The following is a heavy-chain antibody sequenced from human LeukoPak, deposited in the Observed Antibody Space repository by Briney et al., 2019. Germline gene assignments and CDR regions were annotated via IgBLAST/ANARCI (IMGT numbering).Heavy chain of an antibody. Sequence: GGSLRLSCAASGFTFSDYYMSWIRQAPGKGLEWMGGFDPEDGETIYAQKFQGRVTMTEDTSTDTAYMELSSLRSGDTAVYYCAADILTGPPSFVYWGQGTLVTVSS. CDR2: FDPEDGET. CDR3: AADILTGPPSFVY. J-gene: IGHJ4*02. V-gene: IGHV1-24*01. CDR1: GFTFSDYY. D-gene: IGHD3-9*01.